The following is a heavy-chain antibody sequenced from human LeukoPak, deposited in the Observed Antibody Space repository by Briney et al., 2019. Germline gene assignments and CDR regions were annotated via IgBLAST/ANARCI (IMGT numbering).Heavy chain of an antibody. D-gene: IGHD3-10*02. CDR3: AELGITMIGGV. CDR1: GFTFSSYN. CDR2: ISSSSSYI. J-gene: IGHJ6*04. V-gene: IGHV3-21*01. Sequence: GGSLRLSCAASGFTFSSYNMNWVRQAPGKGLEWVSSISSSSSYIYYADFVKGRFTISRDNAKNSLYLQMNSLRAEDTAVYYCAELGITMIGGVWGKGTTVTISS.